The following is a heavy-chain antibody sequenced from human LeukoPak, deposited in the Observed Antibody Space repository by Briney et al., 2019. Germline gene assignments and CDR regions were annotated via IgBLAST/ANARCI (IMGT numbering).Heavy chain of an antibody. CDR2: INHSGST. V-gene: IGHV4-34*01. D-gene: IGHD4-17*01. J-gene: IGHJ5*02. CDR3: ARRSTVTTRGHWFDP. CDR1: GGSFSGYY. Sequence: SETLSLTCAVYGGSFSGYYWSWIRQPPGKGLEWIGEINHSGSTNYNPSLKSRVTISVDTSKNQFSLKLSSVTAADTAVYYCARRSTVTTRGHWFDPWGQGTLVTVSS.